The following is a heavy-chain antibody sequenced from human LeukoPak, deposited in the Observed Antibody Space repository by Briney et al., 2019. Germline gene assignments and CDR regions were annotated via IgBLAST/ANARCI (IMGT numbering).Heavy chain of an antibody. Sequence: GGSLRLSCAASGFTFSTYWMSWVRQAPGKGLEWVANIKEDGSEKYYVDSVKGRFTISRDNAKNSLYLEMNSLRAEDTAMYYCFSSAASQYYYYYMDVWGKGTMVTVSS. V-gene: IGHV3-7*01. CDR2: IKEDGSEK. CDR1: GFTFSTYW. CDR3: FSSAASQYYYYYMDV. J-gene: IGHJ6*03. D-gene: IGHD6-6*01.